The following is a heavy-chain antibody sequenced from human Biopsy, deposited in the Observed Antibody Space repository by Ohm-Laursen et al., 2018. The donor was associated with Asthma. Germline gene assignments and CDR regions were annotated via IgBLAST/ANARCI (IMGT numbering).Heavy chain of an antibody. CDR3: AGTYYDFLTGQVNDAFAL. Sequence: ASSVKVSCKASGYTFIHFAIHWVRQAPGQRLEWMGWINAGDGNTKYSQKFQGRVTITSDTSASTAYMDLRSLRSEDTAMYYCAGTYYDFLTGQVNDAFALWGQGTMVTVSS. CDR1: GYTFIHFA. CDR2: INAGDGNT. J-gene: IGHJ3*01. D-gene: IGHD3-9*01. V-gene: IGHV1-3*01.